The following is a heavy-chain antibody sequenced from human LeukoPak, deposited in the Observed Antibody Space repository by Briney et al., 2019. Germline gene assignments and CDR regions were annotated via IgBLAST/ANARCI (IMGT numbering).Heavy chain of an antibody. CDR2: IFDSGAPS. J-gene: IGHJ3*02. V-gene: IGHV3-23*01. CDR3: TKAVGGGRDAYDI. Sequence: PGGSLRLSCVASGITFRHHAINWVRQAPGKGLEWVSSIFDSGAPSYYADSVKGRFTISRDNSGNTFYLQMENLRAEDSATYYCTKAVGGGRDAYDIWGQGTRVIVSS. CDR1: GITFRHHA. D-gene: IGHD3-16*01.